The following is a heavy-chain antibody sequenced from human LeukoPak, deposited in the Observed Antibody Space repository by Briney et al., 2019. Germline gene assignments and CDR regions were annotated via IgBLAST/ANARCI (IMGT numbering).Heavy chain of an antibody. V-gene: IGHV3-73*01. CDR1: GFTFSDSA. CDR2: IRSKAQNYAT. J-gene: IGHJ4*02. CDR3: SGWKGGVDC. D-gene: IGHD1-1*01. Sequence: GGSLKLSCSASGFTFSDSAMHWVRQASGKGLEWVGHIRSKAQNYATAYAASVRGRVTISRDESKNTAYLQMNSLKTEDRAVHYGSGWKGGVDCWGEGTLVTVSS.